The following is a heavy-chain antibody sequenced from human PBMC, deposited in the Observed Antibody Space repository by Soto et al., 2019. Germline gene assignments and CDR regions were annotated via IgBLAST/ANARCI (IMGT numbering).Heavy chain of an antibody. J-gene: IGHJ4*02. CDR2: IYHSGSP. Sequence: PSETLSLTCAVSGGSISSSNWGSWVRQPPGKGLEWIGEIYHSGSPNYNPSLKSRVTISVDKSKNQFSLKLSSVTAADTAVYYCASDGIAAAGTNYWVQGTLVTVSS. CDR1: GGSISSSNW. V-gene: IGHV4-4*02. CDR3: ASDGIAAAGTNY. D-gene: IGHD6-13*01.